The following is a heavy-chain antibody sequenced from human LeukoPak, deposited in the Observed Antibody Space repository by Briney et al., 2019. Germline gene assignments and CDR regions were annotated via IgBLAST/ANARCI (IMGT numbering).Heavy chain of an antibody. V-gene: IGHV3-30*03. J-gene: IGHJ4*02. Sequence: GGSLRLSCAASGFTFSSYGMHWVRQAPGKGLEWVAIISNDGSRKYYAHSVEGRFTISRDNAKNTLYLQMDSLRAEDTAVYYCARDRAWNYFDYWGQGTLVTVSS. D-gene: IGHD3-3*01. CDR3: ARDRAWNYFDY. CDR1: GFTFSSYG. CDR2: ISNDGSRK.